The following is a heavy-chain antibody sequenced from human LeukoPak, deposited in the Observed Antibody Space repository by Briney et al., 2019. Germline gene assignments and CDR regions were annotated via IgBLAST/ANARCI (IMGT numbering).Heavy chain of an antibody. CDR1: GFSFSSYW. D-gene: IGHD6-19*01. J-gene: IGHJ4*02. V-gene: IGHV3-7*01. CDR3: ARIYEYISGWYRNDY. Sequence: GGALRLSCAASGFSFSSYWMSWVRQAPGKGLEWVANIKQDASEKYFVDSVKGRFTISRDNAKNLLYLQMNSLRVEDTAVYYSARIYEYISGWYRNDYWGQGTLVTVAS. CDR2: IKQDASEK.